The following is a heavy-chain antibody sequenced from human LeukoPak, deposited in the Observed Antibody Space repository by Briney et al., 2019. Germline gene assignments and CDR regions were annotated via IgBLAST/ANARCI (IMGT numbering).Heavy chain of an antibody. CDR1: GFTFTTYA. CDR2: ISGSGGST. V-gene: IGHV3-23*01. D-gene: IGHD1-14*01. J-gene: IGHJ3*01. Sequence: GGSLRLSCAASGFTFTTYAMSWVRQAPGKGLEWVSLISGSGGSTYYADSVKGRFTISRDNSKNTVYLQMNSLRAEDTAVYYCAKDLEPHPAFDVWGQGTMVTVSS. CDR3: AKDLEPHPAFDV.